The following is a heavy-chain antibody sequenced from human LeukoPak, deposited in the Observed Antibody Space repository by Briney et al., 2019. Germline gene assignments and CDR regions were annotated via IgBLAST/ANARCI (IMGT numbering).Heavy chain of an antibody. CDR2: IYYSGST. CDR3: PRHGRGAAAGSDY. D-gene: IGHD6-13*01. Sequence: SETLSLTCTVSGGSISNYYWSWIRQPPGKGLEWIGYIYYSGSTNYNPSLKSRVTISVDTSKNQFSLKLSSVTAADTAVYYCPRHGRGAAAGSDYWGQGTLVTVSS. V-gene: IGHV4-59*08. CDR1: GGSISNYY. J-gene: IGHJ4*02.